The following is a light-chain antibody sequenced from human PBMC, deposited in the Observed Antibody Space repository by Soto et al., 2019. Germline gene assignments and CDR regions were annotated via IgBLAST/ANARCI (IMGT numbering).Light chain of an antibody. CDR3: QQYGSSSNT. CDR2: GAS. V-gene: IGKV3-20*01. Sequence: EIVLTQSPGTLSLSPGERATLSCRAGQSVSANYLAWYQQKPGQAPRLLIYGASSRATGIPDRFSGSGSGTDFILTISRLEPEDFAVYYCQQYGSSSNTFGQGTRLEIK. CDR1: QSVSANY. J-gene: IGKJ5*01.